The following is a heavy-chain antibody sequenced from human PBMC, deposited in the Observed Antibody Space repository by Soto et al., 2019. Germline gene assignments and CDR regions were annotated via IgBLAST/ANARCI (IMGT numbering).Heavy chain of an antibody. CDR2: IIPIFGTA. D-gene: IGHD5-18*01. Sequence: SVKVSCKASGGTYSSYAISWVRQAPGQGLEWMGGIIPIFGTANYAQKFQGRVTITADESTSTAYMELSSLRSEDTAVYYCARDGGAMVPAEYFQHWGQGTLVTVSS. J-gene: IGHJ1*01. CDR1: GGTYSSYA. V-gene: IGHV1-69*13. CDR3: ARDGGAMVPAEYFQH.